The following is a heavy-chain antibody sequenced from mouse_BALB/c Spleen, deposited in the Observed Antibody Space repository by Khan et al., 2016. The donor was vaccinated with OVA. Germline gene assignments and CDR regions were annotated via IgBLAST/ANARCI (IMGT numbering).Heavy chain of an antibody. D-gene: IGHD1-1*01. CDR3: AGIYGGDFDY. Sequence: EVQLHESGPGLVKPSQSLYLSCTATGYSFTSYCVWYWLRKSQGNQLWGTGNISYSGYTYYNPSLKGRISITRDTSKNKFYLQLSSLKSEDTATYYCAGIYGGDFDYWGQGTTLTVSS. CDR1: GYSFTSYCV. CDR2: ISYSGYT. V-gene: IGHV3-2*02. J-gene: IGHJ2*01.